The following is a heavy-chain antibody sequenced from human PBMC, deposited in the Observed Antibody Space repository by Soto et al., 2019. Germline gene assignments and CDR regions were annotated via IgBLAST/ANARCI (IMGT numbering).Heavy chain of an antibody. CDR3: ARVGGCTNGVCYMDFYYGMDV. J-gene: IGHJ6*02. Sequence: QVQLVESGGGVVQPGRSLRLSCAASGFTFSSYAMHWVRQAPGKGLEWVAVISYDGSNKYYADSVKGRFTISRDNSKNTLYLQMNSLRAEDTAVYYCARVGGCTNGVCYMDFYYGMDVWGQGTTVTVSS. V-gene: IGHV3-30-3*01. CDR2: ISYDGSNK. CDR1: GFTFSSYA. D-gene: IGHD2-8*01.